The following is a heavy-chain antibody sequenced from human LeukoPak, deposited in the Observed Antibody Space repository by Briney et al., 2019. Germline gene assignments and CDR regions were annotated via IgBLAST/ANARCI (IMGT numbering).Heavy chain of an antibody. Sequence: SETLSLTCAVYGGSFSSYYWSWIRQPPGKGLEWIGYIYYSGSTNYNPSLKSRVTISVDTSKNQFSLKLSSVTAADTAVYYCARGGAYCSSTSCYAIRPIGYWGQGTLVTVSS. CDR3: ARGGAYCSSTSCYAIRPIGY. J-gene: IGHJ4*02. V-gene: IGHV4-59*12. CDR2: IYYSGST. CDR1: GGSFSSYY. D-gene: IGHD2-2*01.